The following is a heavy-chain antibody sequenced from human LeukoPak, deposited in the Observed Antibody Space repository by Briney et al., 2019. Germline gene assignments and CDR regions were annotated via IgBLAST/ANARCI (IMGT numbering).Heavy chain of an antibody. CDR1: GFTFSSYW. D-gene: IGHD6-13*01. CDR2: IKQDGSER. CDR3: ARDPLGSSSWSDAFDI. V-gene: IGHV3-7*01. J-gene: IGHJ3*02. Sequence: GGSLRLSCAASGFTFSSYWMSCVRQAPGKGLEWVANIKQDGSERYYVDSVKGRFTISRDNAKNSLYLQMNSLRAEDTAVYYCARDPLGSSSWSDAFDIWGQGTMVTVSS.